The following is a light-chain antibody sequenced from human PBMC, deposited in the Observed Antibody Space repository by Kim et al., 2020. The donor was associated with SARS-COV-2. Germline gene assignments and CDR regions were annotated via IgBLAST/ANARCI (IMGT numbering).Light chain of an antibody. CDR3: YSAADNNLRV. CDR2: KDS. V-gene: IGLV3-27*01. J-gene: IGLJ1*01. Sequence: SYELTQPSSVSVSPGQTARITCSGDVVAKKYARWFQQKTGQAPVLVIYKDSERPSGIPERFSGSSSGTTVTLTISGAQVEDEADYYCYSAADNNLRVFGTGTKVTVL. CDR1: VVAKKY.